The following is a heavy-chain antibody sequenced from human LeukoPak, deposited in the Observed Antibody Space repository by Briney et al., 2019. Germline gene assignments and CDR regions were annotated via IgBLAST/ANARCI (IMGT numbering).Heavy chain of an antibody. D-gene: IGHD3-10*01. V-gene: IGHV1-46*01. CDR3: ARDARITMVRGVIWENWFDP. CDR1: GYTFTSYY. J-gene: IGHJ5*02. Sequence: GASVKVSCKASGYTFTSYYMHWVRQAPGQGLEWMGIINPSGGSTSYAQKFQGRVTMTRDTSTSTVYMELSSLRSEDTGVYYCARDARITMVRGVIWENWFDPWGQGTLVTVSS. CDR2: INPSGGST.